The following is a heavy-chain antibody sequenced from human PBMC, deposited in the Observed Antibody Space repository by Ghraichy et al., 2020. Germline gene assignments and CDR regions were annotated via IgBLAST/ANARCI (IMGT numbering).Heavy chain of an antibody. CDR1: GFTFSSYG. Sequence: GESLNISCAASGFTFSSYGMHWVRQAPGKGLEWVAVISYDGSNKYYADSVKGRFTISRDNSKNTLYLQMNSLRAEDTAVYYCAKVRDVGYSSSVYFDYWGQGTLVTVSS. CDR2: ISYDGSNK. J-gene: IGHJ4*02. D-gene: IGHD6-6*01. CDR3: AKVRDVGYSSSVYFDY. V-gene: IGHV3-30*18.